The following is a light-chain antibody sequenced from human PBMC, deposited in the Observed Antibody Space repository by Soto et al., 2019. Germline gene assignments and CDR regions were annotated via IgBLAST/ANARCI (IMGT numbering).Light chain of an antibody. V-gene: IGKV1-6*01. J-gene: IGKJ1*01. CDR2: AAS. CDR1: QGISSD. CDR3: LQDYNYPRT. Sequence: AIQMTQSPSSLSASVGDRVTITCRASQGISSDLGWYQQKPGKAPQLLIYAASNLQSGVPSRFRGSGSGTDFTLTITSLQPEDFATYYCLQDYNYPRTFGKGTKVEIK.